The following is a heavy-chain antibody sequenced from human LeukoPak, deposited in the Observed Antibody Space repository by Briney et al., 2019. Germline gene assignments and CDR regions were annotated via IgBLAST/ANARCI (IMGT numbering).Heavy chain of an antibody. Sequence: PSETLSLTCTVSGGSISSGDYYWSWIRQPPGKGLEWIGYIYYSGSTYYNPSPKSRVTISVDTSKNQFSLKLSSVTVADTAVYYCARGGHYYDSSGYYYGVYYFDYWGQGTLVTVSS. J-gene: IGHJ4*02. V-gene: IGHV4-30-4*08. CDR1: GGSISSGDYY. D-gene: IGHD3-22*01. CDR3: ARGGHYYDSSGYYYGVYYFDY. CDR2: IYYSGST.